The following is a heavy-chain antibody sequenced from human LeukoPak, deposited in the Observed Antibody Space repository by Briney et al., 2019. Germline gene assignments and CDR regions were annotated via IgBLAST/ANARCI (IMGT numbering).Heavy chain of an antibody. J-gene: IGHJ6*03. D-gene: IGHD3-10*01. Sequence: VQVSCNASGGTFSNYAITWVRQAPGQGLEWMGWISAYNGNTNYSQKLQGRVTMTTDTSTSTAYMELRSLRSDDTAVYYCARVLGITMVRGVIITDPYYYYYMDVWGKGTTVTISS. CDR1: GGTFSNYA. CDR2: ISAYNGNT. CDR3: ARVLGITMVRGVIITDPYYYYYMDV. V-gene: IGHV1-18*01.